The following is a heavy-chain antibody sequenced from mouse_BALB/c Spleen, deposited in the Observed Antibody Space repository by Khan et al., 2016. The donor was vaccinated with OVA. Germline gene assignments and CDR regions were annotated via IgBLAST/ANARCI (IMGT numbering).Heavy chain of an antibody. V-gene: IGHV2-3*01. CDR2: IWGDGST. D-gene: IGHD1-1*01. CDR1: GFSLTSYG. CDR3: ATFTPDYYSMDY. J-gene: IGHJ4*01. Sequence: QVQLKESGPGLVAPSQSLSITCTVSGFSLTSYGVNWVRQPPGEGLEWLGVIWGDGSTNYHSTLKSRLIISKDSSKRQVFLTLNSLQTDDTATYYCATFTPDYYSMDYWGQGTSGTVST.